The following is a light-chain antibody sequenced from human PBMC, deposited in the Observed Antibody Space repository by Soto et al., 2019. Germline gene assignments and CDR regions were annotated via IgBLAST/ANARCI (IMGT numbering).Light chain of an antibody. Sequence: EIVMTQSPATLSLSPGERATLSCRASESVSNNLACYQQKAGQAPRLLIYGASTRATGIPARFSGSGSGTEFTLTISSLQSEDFAVYYCQQYSIWRTFGQGTKVDI. CDR3: QQYSIWRT. V-gene: IGKV3-15*01. CDR2: GAS. J-gene: IGKJ1*01. CDR1: ESVSNN.